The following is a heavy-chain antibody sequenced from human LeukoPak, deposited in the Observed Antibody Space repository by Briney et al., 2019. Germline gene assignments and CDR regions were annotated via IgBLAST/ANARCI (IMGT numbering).Heavy chain of an antibody. CDR1: GFTFSSYA. J-gene: IGHJ6*03. CDR3: ANQVVPAAIRNSYYYYYMDV. CDR2: ISGSGGST. Sequence: GGSLRPSCAASGFTFSSYAMSWVRQAPGKGLEWVSAISGSGGSTYYADSVKGRFTISRDNSKNTLYLQMNSLRAEDTAVYYCANQVVPAAIRNSYYYYYMDVWGKGTTVTVSS. V-gene: IGHV3-23*01. D-gene: IGHD2-2*02.